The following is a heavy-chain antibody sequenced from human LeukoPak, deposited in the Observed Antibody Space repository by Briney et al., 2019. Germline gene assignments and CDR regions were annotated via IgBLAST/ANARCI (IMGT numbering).Heavy chain of an antibody. V-gene: IGHV1-8*01. CDR2: MNPNSGNT. CDR3: ARLNYYDSSGYYSPADY. J-gene: IGHJ4*02. CDR1: GYTFTSYD. D-gene: IGHD3-22*01. Sequence: ASVKVSCKASGYTFTSYDINWVRQDTGQGLEWMGWMNPNSGNTGYAQKFQGRVTMTRNTSISTAYMELSSLRSEDTAVYYCARLNYYDSSGYYSPADYWGQGTLVTVSS.